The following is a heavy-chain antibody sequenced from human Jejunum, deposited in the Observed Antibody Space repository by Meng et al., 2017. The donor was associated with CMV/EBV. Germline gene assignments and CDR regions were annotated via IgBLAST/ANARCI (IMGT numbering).Heavy chain of an antibody. V-gene: IGHV3-30*02. CDR3: AKDEGSHSRWPQNYFDF. CDR2: MMYDGTNG. J-gene: IGHJ4*02. CDR1: CRNYG. Sequence: CRNYGMQWVRQARGKGLEWVSYMMYDGTNGYYADSVKGRFTISRDNSKNTLYLQMTSLRADDTALYFCAKDEGSHSRWPQNYFDFWGQGTLVTVSS. D-gene: IGHD6-13*01.